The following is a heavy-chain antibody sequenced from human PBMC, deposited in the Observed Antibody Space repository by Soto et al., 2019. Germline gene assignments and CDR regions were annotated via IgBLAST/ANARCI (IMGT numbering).Heavy chain of an antibody. J-gene: IGHJ6*01. D-gene: IGHD3-22*01. Sequence: GESLKLSCKGSGYSFTSYWISWVRQMPGKGLEWMGRIDPSDSYTNYSPSFQGHVTISADKSISTAYLQWSSLKASDTAMYYCARLTFMGRYYDCSGYWDYYDVIVVWSQRIFVTVFS. CDR3: ARLTFMGRYYDCSGYWDYYDVIVV. CDR1: GYSFTSYW. V-gene: IGHV5-10-1*01. CDR2: IDPSDSYT.